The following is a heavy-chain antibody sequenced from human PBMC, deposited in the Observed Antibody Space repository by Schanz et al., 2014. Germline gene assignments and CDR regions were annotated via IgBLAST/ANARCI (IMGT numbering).Heavy chain of an antibody. D-gene: IGHD6-6*01. CDR2: INQDGYDK. CDR3: ARGYSSSMDV. J-gene: IGHJ6*02. Sequence: EVQLVESGGCLVQPGGSLRLSCAASEFTFNTYCMSWVRQAPGKGLEWVASINQDGYDKHYVDSVEGRFTISRDNAKKSLYLQMNTLRAEDTAIYYCARGYSSSMDVWGQGTTVTVSS. CDR1: EFTFNTYC. V-gene: IGHV3-7*01.